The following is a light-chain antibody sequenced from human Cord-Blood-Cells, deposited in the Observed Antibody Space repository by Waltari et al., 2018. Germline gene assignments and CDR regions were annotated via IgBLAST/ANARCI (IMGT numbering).Light chain of an antibody. V-gene: IGLV2-14*01. Sequence: QSALTQPASVSGSPGQSITISCTGTSSDVGGYNSVSCYQQHPGKAPKLMIYDVSNRPSGVSNRVSGSKSGNTASLTISGLQAEDEADYYCSSYTSSSTVVFGGGTKLTVL. J-gene: IGLJ2*01. CDR2: DVS. CDR3: SSYTSSSTVV. CDR1: SSDVGGYNS.